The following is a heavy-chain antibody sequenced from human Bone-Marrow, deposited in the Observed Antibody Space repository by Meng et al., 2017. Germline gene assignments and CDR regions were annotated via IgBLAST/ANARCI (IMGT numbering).Heavy chain of an antibody. CDR2: IYGGTSNT. Sequence: VQPGQSGGWAKKPGTSVKVSCTASGDICTTVAIHWGRQSPGQRLEWRGWIYGGTSNTKYSHNIQDRVTLTMNTSANTDYVELSSLNSEDTATYYFSREAVGAVQRYFDVWGRGTLVTVSS. J-gene: IGHJ2*01. CDR3: SREAVGAVQRYFDV. V-gene: IGHV1-3*01. D-gene: IGHD1-26*01. CDR1: GDICTTVA.